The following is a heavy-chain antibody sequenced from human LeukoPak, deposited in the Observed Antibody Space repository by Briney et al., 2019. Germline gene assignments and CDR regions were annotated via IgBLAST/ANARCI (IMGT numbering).Heavy chain of an antibody. Sequence: ASVKVSCKASGYTFTSYGISWVRQAPGQGLEWMGWMNPNSGNTGYAQKFQGRVTMTRNTSISTAYMELSSLRSEDTAVYYCARSFAWWYPYYYYGMDVWGQGTTVTVSS. J-gene: IGHJ6*02. CDR3: ARSFAWWYPYYYYGMDV. V-gene: IGHV1-8*02. CDR2: MNPNSGNT. CDR1: GYTFTSYG. D-gene: IGHD2-15*01.